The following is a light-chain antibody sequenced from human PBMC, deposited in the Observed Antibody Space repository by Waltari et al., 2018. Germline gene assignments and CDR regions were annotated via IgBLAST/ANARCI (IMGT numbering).Light chain of an antibody. V-gene: IGLV1-44*01. J-gene: IGLJ3*02. CDR2: NNH. CDR3: ATWDDSLNGPV. Sequence: QSVLTQPPSASGTPGQRVTISCSGSSSNIGSNTVNWYQQLPGTAPKLLLYNNHQRPSGVPDRFSGSKSGTSAALAIGGLQSEDEADYYCATWDDSLNGPVFGGGTKLTVL. CDR1: SSNIGSNT.